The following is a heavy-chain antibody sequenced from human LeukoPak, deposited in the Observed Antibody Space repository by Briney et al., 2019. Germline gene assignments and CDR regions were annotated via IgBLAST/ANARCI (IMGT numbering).Heavy chain of an antibody. J-gene: IGHJ6*02. Sequence: SETLSLTCTVSGGSISSYYWSWIRQPPGKGLEWIGYIYYSGSTNYNPSLKSRVTISVDTSKNQFSLKLSSVTAADTAVYYCVRSKLLWFGEFSGMDVWGQGTTVTVSS. D-gene: IGHD3-10*01. CDR3: VRSKLLWFGEFSGMDV. CDR2: IYYSGST. CDR1: GGSISSYY. V-gene: IGHV4-59*08.